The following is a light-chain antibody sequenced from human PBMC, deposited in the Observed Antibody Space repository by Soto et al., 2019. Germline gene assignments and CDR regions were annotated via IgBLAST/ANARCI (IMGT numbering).Light chain of an antibody. CDR3: QQSGSSFYT. Sequence: EIVLTQSPGTLSLSPGERATLSCRASKRFSSANLAGYQRIPGQAPRLPIYGASSRATGIPDRFSGSGSGTDFTLTISGLEPEDFAVYYCQQSGSSFYTFGQGTKLEI. J-gene: IGKJ2*01. CDR1: KRFSSAN. CDR2: GAS. V-gene: IGKV3-20*01.